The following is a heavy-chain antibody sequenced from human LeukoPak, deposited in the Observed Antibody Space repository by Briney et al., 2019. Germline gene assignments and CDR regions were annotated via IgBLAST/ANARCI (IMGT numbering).Heavy chain of an antibody. V-gene: IGHV4-30-4*08. CDR1: GCSISSGDYY. CDR2: IYYSGST. J-gene: IGHJ6*03. CDR3: ARDLLADDMDV. Sequence: SQTLSLTCTVSGCSISSGDYYWSWIRQPPGKGLEWIGYIYYSGSTYYNPSPKSRVTISVDTSKNQFSLKLSSVTAADTAVYYCARDLLADDMDVWGKGTTVTVSS.